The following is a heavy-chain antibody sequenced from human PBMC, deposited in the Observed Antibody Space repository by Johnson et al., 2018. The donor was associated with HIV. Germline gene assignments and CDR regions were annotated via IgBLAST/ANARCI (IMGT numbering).Heavy chain of an antibody. CDR1: GFTFDDYG. V-gene: IGHV3-20*04. Sequence: VQLVESGGGLVRPGGSLRLSCAASGFTFDDYGMSWVRKAPGKGLQWVAGINWNGGSTGYEDSVKGRFTISRDNAKNSLYLQMNSLRAEDTALYYCARATYYYYSSGYLGDAFDIWGQGTMVTVSS. D-gene: IGHD3-22*01. CDR3: ARATYYYYSSGYLGDAFDI. CDR2: INWNGGST. J-gene: IGHJ3*02.